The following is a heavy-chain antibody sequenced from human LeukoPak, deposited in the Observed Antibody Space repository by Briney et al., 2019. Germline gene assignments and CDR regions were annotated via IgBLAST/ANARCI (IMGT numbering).Heavy chain of an antibody. Sequence: PGRSLRLSCAASGFTFSDHYMDWVRQAPGKGLEWVGRTRDKANSYTTEYAASVKGRFTFSRDDSKNSLYLQMNSLKTEDTAVYYCARNYYDGSAYYYDSWGQGTLVTVSS. J-gene: IGHJ5*01. CDR1: GFTFSDHY. D-gene: IGHD3-22*01. CDR2: TRDKANSYTT. V-gene: IGHV3-72*01. CDR3: ARNYYDGSAYYYDS.